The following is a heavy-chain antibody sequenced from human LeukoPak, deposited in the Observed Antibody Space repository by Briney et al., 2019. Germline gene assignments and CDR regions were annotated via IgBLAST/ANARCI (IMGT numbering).Heavy chain of an antibody. Sequence: GGSLRLSCAASGFTFSSYSMNWLPQAPGKGLKWVSSISSSSSYIYYTDSVKGRFTISRDNAKNSLYLQINSLRAEDTAVYYCARDRSAATPDAFDIWGQGTMVTVSS. V-gene: IGHV3-21*01. CDR2: ISSSSSYI. D-gene: IGHD2-15*01. CDR3: ARDRSAATPDAFDI. J-gene: IGHJ3*02. CDR1: GFTFSSYS.